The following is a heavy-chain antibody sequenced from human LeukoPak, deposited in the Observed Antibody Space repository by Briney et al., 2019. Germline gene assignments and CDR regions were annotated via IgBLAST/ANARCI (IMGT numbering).Heavy chain of an antibody. CDR1: LYFLSSYY. V-gene: IGHV4-59*01. Sequence: SETLSLTCPVSLYFLSSYYWSSMGQPPGREVEGMGYIYYCGSTNYNPSLKSRVTISVDTSKNQLSLKLSSVTAADTAVYYCARFKYYYDRSGYCFRWFVPWGEGTLVTVSS. CDR3: ARFKYYYDRSGYCFRWFVP. CDR2: IYYCGST. J-gene: IGHJ5*02. D-gene: IGHD3-22*01.